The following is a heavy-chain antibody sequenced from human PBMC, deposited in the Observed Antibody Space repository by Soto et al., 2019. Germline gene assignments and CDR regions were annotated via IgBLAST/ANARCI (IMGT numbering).Heavy chain of an antibody. Sequence: QLQLQESGPGLVKPSETLSLTCTVSGGSISSSSYYWGWIRQPPGKGLEWIGSIYYSGSTYYNPSLKRRVTISVDTSKNQFSLKLSSVTAADTAVYYRARTYYDILTGPGVFDYWGQGTLVTVSS. CDR3: ARTYYDILTGPGVFDY. CDR2: IYYSGST. V-gene: IGHV4-39*01. D-gene: IGHD3-9*01. J-gene: IGHJ4*02. CDR1: GGSISSSSYY.